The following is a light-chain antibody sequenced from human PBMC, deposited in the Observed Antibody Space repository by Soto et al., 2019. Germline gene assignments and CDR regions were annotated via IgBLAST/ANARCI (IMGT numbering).Light chain of an antibody. CDR1: SSVVGSYNL. CDR2: EVS. V-gene: IGLV2-23*02. J-gene: IGLJ1*01. CDR3: CSYSGSSSYV. Sequence: QSVLTQPSSVSGAPGQSLTISCPGTSSVVGSYNLVSWYQQHPGKAPKLMIYEVSKRPSGVSNRFSGSKSGNTASLTISGLQAEDEADYYCCSYSGSSSYVFGTGSMVTV.